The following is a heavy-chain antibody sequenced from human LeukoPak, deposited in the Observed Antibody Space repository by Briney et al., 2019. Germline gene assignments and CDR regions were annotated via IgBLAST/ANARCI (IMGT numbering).Heavy chain of an antibody. CDR3: ARSILSRSGIRDYYYYMDV. CDR2: IIPIFGTA. J-gene: IGHJ6*03. Sequence: ASVKVSCKASGGTFSSYAISWVRQAPGQGLEWMGGIIPIFGTASYAQKFQGRVTITTDESASTAYMELSSLRSEDTAVYYCARSILSRSGIRDYYYYMDVWGKGTTVTVSS. V-gene: IGHV1-69*05. CDR1: GGTFSSYA. D-gene: IGHD6-13*01.